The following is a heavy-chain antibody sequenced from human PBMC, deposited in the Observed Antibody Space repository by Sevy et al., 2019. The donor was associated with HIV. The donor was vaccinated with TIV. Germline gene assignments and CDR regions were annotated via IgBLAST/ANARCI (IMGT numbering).Heavy chain of an antibody. D-gene: IGHD6-19*01. CDR1: AFTFSAHA. Sequence: GGSLRLSCAASAFTFSAHAMHWVRQAPGKGLEWVAVISYDGSSEYYADSVKGRFTISRDNSKNTLYLQMHGLRPDDTAVYYCARDAGYRTVWYPGYWGQGTLVTVSS. CDR3: ARDAGYRTVWYPGY. CDR2: ISYDGSSE. J-gene: IGHJ4*02. V-gene: IGHV3-30*03.